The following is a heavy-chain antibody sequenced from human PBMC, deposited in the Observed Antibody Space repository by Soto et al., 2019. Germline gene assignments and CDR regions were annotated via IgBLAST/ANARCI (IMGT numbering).Heavy chain of an antibody. Sequence: QVQLVQSGAEVKKPGSSVKVSCKASGGTFSSYISWVRQAPGQGLEWMGRIIPILGIANYAQKFQGKVTITADKATSTAYMELSSLRSEDTAVYYCANVATADTLDYWGQGTLVTVSS. CDR1: GGTFSSY. J-gene: IGHJ4*02. D-gene: IGHD6-13*01. V-gene: IGHV1-69*02. CDR3: ANVATADTLDY. CDR2: IIPILGIA.